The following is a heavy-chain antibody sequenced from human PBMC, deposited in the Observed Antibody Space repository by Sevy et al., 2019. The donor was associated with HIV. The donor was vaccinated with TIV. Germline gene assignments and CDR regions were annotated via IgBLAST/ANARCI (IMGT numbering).Heavy chain of an antibody. D-gene: IGHD3-22*01. CDR1: GFTFSSFG. Sequence: SLRLACAASGFTFSSFGMHWVRQAPGKGLEWVSFISYDGSNKKYADSVKGRLTVSRDKSKNTLYLQMNSLRAEDTAVYYCAKDLDYFDSSAGTSSLIYNYYYGLEDWGPGTTVTVSS. CDR2: ISYDGSNK. CDR3: AKDLDYFDSSAGTSSLIYNYYYGLED. J-gene: IGHJ6*02. V-gene: IGHV3-30*18.